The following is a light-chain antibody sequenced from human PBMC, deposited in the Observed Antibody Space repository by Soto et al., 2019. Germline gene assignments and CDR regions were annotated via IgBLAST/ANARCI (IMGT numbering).Light chain of an antibody. CDR1: TGAVTSGHY. CDR2: DTS. J-gene: IGLJ3*02. V-gene: IGLV7-46*01. Sequence: QTVVTQEPSLTVSPGGTVTLPCGSSTGAVTSGHYTYWFQQTPGQAPRTLIYDTSNKHSWTPARFSGSLLGGKAALTLSGAQPEDEAEYYCLLSYSCVRVFGGGTKVTGL. CDR3: LLSYSCVRV.